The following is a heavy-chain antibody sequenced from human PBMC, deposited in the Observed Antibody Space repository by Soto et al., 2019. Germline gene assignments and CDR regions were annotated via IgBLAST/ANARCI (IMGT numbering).Heavy chain of an antibody. CDR2: ISAYNGNT. J-gene: IGHJ4*02. V-gene: IGHV1-18*01. Sequence: GAPVKVSCKASGYTFTSYGISWVRQAPGQGLEWMGWISAYNGNTNYAQKLQGRVTMTTDTSTSTAYMELRSLRSDDTAVYYCARDSVDYGDYKNAFDYWGQGTLVTVSS. D-gene: IGHD4-17*01. CDR1: GYTFTSYG. CDR3: ARDSVDYGDYKNAFDY.